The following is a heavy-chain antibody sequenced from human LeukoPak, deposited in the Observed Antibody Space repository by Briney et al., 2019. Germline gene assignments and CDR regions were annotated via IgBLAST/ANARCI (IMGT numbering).Heavy chain of an antibody. D-gene: IGHD5-18*01. CDR3: ARHGGGYSYGYYYYYGMDV. CDR2: IYYSGST. Sequence: ETSETLSLTYTVSGGSISSYYWSWIRQPPGKGLEWIGYIYYSGSTNYNPSLKSRVTISVDTSKNQSSLKLSSVTAADTAVYYCARHGGGYSYGYYYYYGMDVWGQGTTVTVSS. CDR1: GGSISSYY. V-gene: IGHV4-59*08. J-gene: IGHJ6*02.